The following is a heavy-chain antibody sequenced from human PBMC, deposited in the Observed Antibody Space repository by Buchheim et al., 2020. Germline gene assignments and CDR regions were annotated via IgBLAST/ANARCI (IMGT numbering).Heavy chain of an antibody. Sequence: QVQLVQSGAEVKKPGASVKVSCKASGYTFTSYDINWVRQATGQGLEWMGWMNPNSGNTGYAQKFQGRVTMTRNTSISTAYMELSSLRSEDTAVYYCARVPLRVTIFGVVIVQHYYYGMDVWGQGTT. CDR2: MNPNSGNT. V-gene: IGHV1-8*01. CDR3: ARVPLRVTIFGVVIVQHYYYGMDV. J-gene: IGHJ6*02. D-gene: IGHD3-3*01. CDR1: GYTFTSYD.